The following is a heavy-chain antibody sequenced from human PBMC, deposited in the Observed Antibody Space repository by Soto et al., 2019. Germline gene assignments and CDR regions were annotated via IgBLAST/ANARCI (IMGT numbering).Heavy chain of an antibody. V-gene: IGHV1-69*13. CDR3: ARTAPMDAGDKYYYDF. D-gene: IGHD3-16*01. Sequence: SVKVSCKTSGGTFSTFGISWVRQAPGQGLEWMGGIIPFFGTAEYSQKFEDRITITADESTNSVYMDLRSLTSEDTAIYYCARTAPMDAGDKYYYDFWGQGALVTVSS. CDR2: IIPFFGTA. J-gene: IGHJ4*02. CDR1: GGTFSTFG.